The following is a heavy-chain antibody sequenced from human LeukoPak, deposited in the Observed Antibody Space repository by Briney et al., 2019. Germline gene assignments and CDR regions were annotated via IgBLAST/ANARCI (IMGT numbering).Heavy chain of an antibody. CDR2: ISYDGSNK. V-gene: IGHV3-30*03. J-gene: IGHJ4*02. CDR1: GFTFSSYG. Sequence: GGSLRLSCAASGFTFSSYGMHWVRQAPGKGLERVAVISYDGSNKYYADSVKGRFTISRDNAKNSLYLQMNSLRAEDTALYHCARGYCSGGICSPNEYWGQGTLVTVSS. D-gene: IGHD2-8*02. CDR3: ARGYCSGGICSPNEY.